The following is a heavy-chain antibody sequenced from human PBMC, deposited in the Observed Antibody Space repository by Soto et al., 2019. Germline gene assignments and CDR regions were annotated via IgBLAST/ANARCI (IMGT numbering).Heavy chain of an antibody. CDR3: ATPIVAFY. Sequence: CASVKVSCKASGYTFTSYAIHWVRQAPGQRLEWMGWINAGNGNTKYSQKFQGRVIITRDTSAGTAYMGLRSLRSEDTAVYYCATPIVAFYWGQGTLVTVSS. V-gene: IGHV1-3*01. CDR2: INAGNGNT. D-gene: IGHD5-12*01. J-gene: IGHJ4*02. CDR1: GYTFTSYA.